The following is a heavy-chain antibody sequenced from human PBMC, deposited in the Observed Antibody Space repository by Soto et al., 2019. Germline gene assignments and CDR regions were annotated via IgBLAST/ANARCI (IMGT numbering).Heavy chain of an antibody. CDR1: GGTFSSYA. V-gene: IGHV1-69*06. CDR3: ARDDGDTAMVWGGMDV. Sequence: QVQLVQSGAEVKKPGSSVKVSCKASGGTFSSYAISWLRQAPGQGLEWMGGIIPIFGTANYAQKFQGRVTITADKSTSTAYMELSSLRSEDTAVYYCARDDGDTAMVWGGMDVWGQGTTVTVSS. D-gene: IGHD5-18*01. J-gene: IGHJ6*02. CDR2: IIPIFGTA.